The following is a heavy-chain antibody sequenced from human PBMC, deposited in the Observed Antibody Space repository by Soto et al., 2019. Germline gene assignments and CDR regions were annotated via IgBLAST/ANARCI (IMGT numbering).Heavy chain of an antibody. Sequence: EVQLVESWGGLVQPGRSLRLSCAASGFTFDDHAMHWVRQVPGKGLEWVSGINWNSGSIGYGDSVKGRFAYSRDNAKNSLHLQMHSLRAEDTAFYYCVKGESINGYSGQLRHWGQGTLVTVSS. CDR3: VKGESINGYSGQLRH. J-gene: IGHJ1*01. V-gene: IGHV3-9*01. CDR2: INWNSGSI. CDR1: GFTFDDHA. D-gene: IGHD1-26*01.